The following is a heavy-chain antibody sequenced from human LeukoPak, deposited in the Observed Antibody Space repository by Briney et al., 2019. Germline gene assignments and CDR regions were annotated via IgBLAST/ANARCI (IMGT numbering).Heavy chain of an antibody. J-gene: IGHJ4*02. V-gene: IGHV3-48*01. CDR3: ARARGAATFDY. CDR2: ISASRGIT. CDR1: GFNYSSYT. D-gene: IGHD6-13*01. Sequence: GGSLRLSCAASGFNYSSYTMNWVRQAPGRGREWLSYISASRGITYYADSVKGRFTISRDNSKNRLYLQMNSLRAEDTAVYYCARARGAATFDYWGQGTLVTVSS.